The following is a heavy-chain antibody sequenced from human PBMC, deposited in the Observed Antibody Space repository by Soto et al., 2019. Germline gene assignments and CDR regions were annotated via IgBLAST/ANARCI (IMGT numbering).Heavy chain of an antibody. CDR2: ISYDGSNK. Sequence: VGSLRLSCAASGFTFSSYAMHWVRQAPGKGLEWVAVISYDGSNKYYADSVKGRFTISRDNSKNTLYLQMNSLRAEDTAVYYCARDMVDYYDSSGPSYFDYWGQGTLVTVSS. D-gene: IGHD3-22*01. J-gene: IGHJ4*02. CDR1: GFTFSSYA. CDR3: ARDMVDYYDSSGPSYFDY. V-gene: IGHV3-30-3*01.